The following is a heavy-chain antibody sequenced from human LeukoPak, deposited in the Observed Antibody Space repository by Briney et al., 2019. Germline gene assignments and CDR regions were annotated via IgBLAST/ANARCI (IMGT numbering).Heavy chain of an antibody. CDR3: ARDQAVASVYREDS. CDR2: IKQDESQK. V-gene: IGHV3-7*01. Sequence: GGSLRLSCAASGFTFSGYWMTWVRQAPGKGLEWVANIKQDESQKYYVGSVKGRFTISRDNAKNSLFLQMNSLRAEDTAVYYCARDQAVASVYREDSWGQGTLVTVSS. J-gene: IGHJ4*02. D-gene: IGHD6-19*01. CDR1: GFTFSGYW.